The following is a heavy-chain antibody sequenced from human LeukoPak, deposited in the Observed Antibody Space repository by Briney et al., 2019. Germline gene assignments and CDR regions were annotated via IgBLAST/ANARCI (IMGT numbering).Heavy chain of an antibody. CDR2: ISSSSSTI. D-gene: IGHD3-3*01. V-gene: IGHV3-48*01. CDR1: GFTFSSYS. J-gene: IGHJ4*02. Sequence: GGSLRLSCAASGFTFSSYSMNWVRQAPGKGLEWVSYISSSSSTIYYADSVKGRFTISRDNAKNSLYLQMNSLRAEDTAVYYCARDSYDTIFGVVITLDYWGQGTLVTVSS. CDR3: ARDSYDTIFGVVITLDY.